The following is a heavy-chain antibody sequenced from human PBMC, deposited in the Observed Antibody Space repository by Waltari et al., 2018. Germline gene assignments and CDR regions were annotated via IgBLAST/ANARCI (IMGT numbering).Heavy chain of an antibody. CDR2: IRYDGSNK. CDR1: GFTFGRYG. Sequence: QVQLVESGGGVVQPGGSLRLSCAASGFTFGRYGMHWVRQAPGKGLEGVAFIRYDGSNKYYADSVKGRFTISRDNSKNTLYLQMNSLRAEDTAVYYCAKAGGRDGYNLWGQGTLVTVSS. V-gene: IGHV3-30*02. J-gene: IGHJ4*02. D-gene: IGHD5-12*01. CDR3: AKAGGRDGYNL.